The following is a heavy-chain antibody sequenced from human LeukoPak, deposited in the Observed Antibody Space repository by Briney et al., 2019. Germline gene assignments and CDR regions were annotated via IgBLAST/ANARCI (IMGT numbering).Heavy chain of an antibody. D-gene: IGHD1-1*01. CDR3: ARPQSNWNDYDSYPMDV. CDR2: INPSDGHA. V-gene: IGHV1-46*01. Sequence: ASVKVSCKTSGYTFTDCHMHWVRQAPGQGLEWMGIINPSDGHATYAQKFQGRVSMTRDTSTNTFYMEMSSLRSEDTAVYFCARPQSNWNDYDSYPMDVWGQGTTVTVSS. J-gene: IGHJ6*02. CDR1: GYTFTDCH.